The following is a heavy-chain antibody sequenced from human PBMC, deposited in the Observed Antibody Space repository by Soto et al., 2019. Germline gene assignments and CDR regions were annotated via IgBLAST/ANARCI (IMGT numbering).Heavy chain of an antibody. CDR2: ITIRTGNI. V-gene: IGHV3-48*02. J-gene: IGHJ4*01. D-gene: IGHD5-18*01. CDR1: GFTISGCS. CDR3: VRDRDLDRDMVHADL. Sequence: HPGGSLRLSCEASGFTISGCSMNWVRQAPGKGLEWLAYITIRTGNIVYADSVRGRLTISADNAENSVFLQMNSLRDEDTAVYFCVRDRDLDRDMVHADLWGQGTLVSVSS.